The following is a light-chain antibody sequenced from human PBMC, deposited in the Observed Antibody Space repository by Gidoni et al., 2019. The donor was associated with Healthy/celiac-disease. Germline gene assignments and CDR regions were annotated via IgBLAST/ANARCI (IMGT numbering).Light chain of an antibody. Sequence: EIVLTQSPATLSLSPGERTTLSFRASQSVSSYLAWYQQKPGQAPRLLIYDAYNRATGIPARFSGSGSGTDFTRTISSLEPGVFAVYYCQQRSNWLTFGGGTKVEIK. J-gene: IGKJ4*02. V-gene: IGKV3-11*01. CDR1: QSVSSY. CDR2: DAY. CDR3: QQRSNWLT.